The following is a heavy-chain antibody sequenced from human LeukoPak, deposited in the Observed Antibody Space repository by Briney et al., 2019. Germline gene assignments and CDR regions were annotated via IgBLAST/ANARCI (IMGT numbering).Heavy chain of an antibody. D-gene: IGHD2-2*01. V-gene: IGHV3-23*01. Sequence: PGGSLRPSCAASGFTFSSYAMSWVRQAPGKGLEWVSAISGSGGSTYYADSVKGRFTISRDNSKNTLYLQMNSLRAEDTAVYYCAKDRPDIVVVPAADYYYYGMDVWGQGTTVTVSS. CDR1: GFTFSSYA. J-gene: IGHJ6*02. CDR3: AKDRPDIVVVPAADYYYYGMDV. CDR2: ISGSGGST.